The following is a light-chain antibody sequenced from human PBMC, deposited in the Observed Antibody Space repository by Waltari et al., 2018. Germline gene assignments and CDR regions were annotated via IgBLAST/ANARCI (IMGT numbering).Light chain of an antibody. CDR1: QGISSY. Sequence: AIRMTQSPSSLSASTGDRVTITCRASQGISSYLDWYQQKPGKAPKLLIYAASTLQSGVPSRFSGSGSGTDFTLTISCLQSEDFATYYCQQYYSYPDTFGQGTKLEIK. J-gene: IGKJ2*01. V-gene: IGKV1-8*01. CDR3: QQYYSYPDT. CDR2: AAS.